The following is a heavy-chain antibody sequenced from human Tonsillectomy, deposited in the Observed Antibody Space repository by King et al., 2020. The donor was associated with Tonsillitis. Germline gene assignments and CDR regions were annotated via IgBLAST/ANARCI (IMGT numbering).Heavy chain of an antibody. D-gene: IGHD3-16*01. CDR2: INPNSGGA. CDR3: ARADRGYNTLAAYPPYYFDY. V-gene: IGHV1-2*02. J-gene: IGHJ4*02. CDR1: GYTFTGYY. Sequence: QLVQSGAEVKKPGASVKVSCKTSGYTFTGYYMHWVRQAPGQGLEWMGWINPNSGGANYAQKFQGRVTMTRDTSISTAYMELSRLRSDDSAVYYCARADRGYNTLAAYPPYYFDYWGQGTLVTVSS.